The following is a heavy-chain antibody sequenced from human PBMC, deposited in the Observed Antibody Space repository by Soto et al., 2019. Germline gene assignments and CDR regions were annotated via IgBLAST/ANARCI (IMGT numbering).Heavy chain of an antibody. Sequence: GESLKISCKGSGYSFTSYWIGWVLQMPGKSLEWMGIIYPGDSATRYSPSFPGQVTISADMSISTAYLHWSSLKASDTAMYYCARAQYCSGGSCYYYYGMDVWGQGTTVTVSS. J-gene: IGHJ6*02. D-gene: IGHD2-15*01. CDR2: IYPGDSAT. CDR3: ARAQYCSGGSCYYYYGMDV. V-gene: IGHV5-51*01. CDR1: GYSFTSYW.